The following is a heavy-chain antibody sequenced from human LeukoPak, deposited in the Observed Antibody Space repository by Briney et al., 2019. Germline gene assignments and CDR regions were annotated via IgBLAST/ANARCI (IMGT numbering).Heavy chain of an antibody. V-gene: IGHV1-46*01. D-gene: IGHD5-24*01. J-gene: IGHJ4*02. CDR3: ARDLNEVMMATTNPHVLDY. Sequence: ASVKVSCKASGYTFTSYYMHWVRQAPGQGLEWTGIINPSGGSTSYAQKFQGRVTMTRDTSTSTVYMELSSLRSEDTAVYYCARDLNEVMMATTNPHVLDYWGQGTLVTVSS. CDR1: GYTFTSYY. CDR2: INPSGGST.